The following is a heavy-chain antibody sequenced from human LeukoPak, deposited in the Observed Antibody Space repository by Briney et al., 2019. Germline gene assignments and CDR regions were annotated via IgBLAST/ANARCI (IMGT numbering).Heavy chain of an antibody. CDR2: ITGSDDNT. CDR1: GFTFSSAA. D-gene: IGHD5-12*01. Sequence: GVSLRLSYAASGFTFSSAAMTWVRQAPGKGLEWDSTITGSDDNTYYADSVKGRFTISRDFSRNTVRLQMNSLRTEDTAIYYCAKGPQLYSGYHPDYWGQGTLVTVSS. J-gene: IGHJ4*02. CDR3: AKGPQLYSGYHPDY. V-gene: IGHV3-23*01.